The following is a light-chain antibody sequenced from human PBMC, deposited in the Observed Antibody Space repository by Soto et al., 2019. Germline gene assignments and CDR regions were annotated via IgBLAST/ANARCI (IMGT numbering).Light chain of an antibody. V-gene: IGKV2-30*01. CDR2: KVC. J-gene: IGKJ3*01. CDR1: QSLVSSDGNTY. CDR3: LQATHWPTFA. Sequence: DVVMTQSPLSLPVPLGQPAYISCRSSQSLVSSDGNTYLNGFQQRPGQSPRRLIYKVCNRESGVAYRFSGSGSGSDLTLTISKVEAEYVVFYYCLQATHWPTFAVGPRNKV.